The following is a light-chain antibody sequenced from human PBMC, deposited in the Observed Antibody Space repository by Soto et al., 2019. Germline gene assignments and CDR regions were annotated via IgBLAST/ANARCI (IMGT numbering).Light chain of an antibody. CDR3: QQYNNWPRT. CDR1: QSVSSR. J-gene: IGKJ1*01. CDR2: GAS. Sequence: EIVMTQSPATLSVFPGERVTLSCRASQSVSSRLAWFQQKPGQAPRLLIYGASTRATGIPARFSGSGSGTEFTLTISSLQSEDFAVYYCQQYNNWPRTFGQGTKVDIK. V-gene: IGKV3-15*01.